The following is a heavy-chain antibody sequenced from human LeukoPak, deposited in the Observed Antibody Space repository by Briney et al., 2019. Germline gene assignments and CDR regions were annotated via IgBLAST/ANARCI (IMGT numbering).Heavy chain of an antibody. CDR3: AGGDFYGGSFDY. Sequence: GASVKVSCKASGYTFTGYYMHWVRQAPGQGPEWMGWINPNSGGTNYAQKFQGRVTITRDTSISTAYMELSRLRSDDTAVYYCAGGDFYGGSFDYWGQGTLVTVSS. J-gene: IGHJ4*02. V-gene: IGHV1-2*02. CDR1: GYTFTGYY. CDR2: INPNSGGT. D-gene: IGHD4-23*01.